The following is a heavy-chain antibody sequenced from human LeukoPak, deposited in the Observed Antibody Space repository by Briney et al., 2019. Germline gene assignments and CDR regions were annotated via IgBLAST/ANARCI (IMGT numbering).Heavy chain of an antibody. J-gene: IGHJ4*02. CDR3: AKVKSPYYYGSGSYWGPFDY. Sequence: GGSLRLSCAASGFTFSCYWMHWVSQAPGKWLVWVSRINSDGSSTTYADSVKGRFTISRDNAKNSLYLQMNSLRAEDTALYYCAKVKSPYYYGSGSYWGPFDYWGQGTLVTVSS. D-gene: IGHD3-10*01. CDR1: GFTFSCYW. CDR2: INSDGSST. V-gene: IGHV3-74*01.